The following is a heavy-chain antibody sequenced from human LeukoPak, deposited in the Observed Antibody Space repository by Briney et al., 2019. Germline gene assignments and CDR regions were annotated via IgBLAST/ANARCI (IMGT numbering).Heavy chain of an antibody. CDR3: VRDVDV. CDR2: INRDGSEK. Sequence: GGSLRLSCAASGFIFSSYAMNWVRQAPGKGLQWVASINRDGSEKHPVDSVKGRFTISRDNAKNSVYLQMTGLTVDDTAVYYCVRDVDVWGQGTLVTVSS. D-gene: IGHD5-24*01. J-gene: IGHJ4*02. V-gene: IGHV3-7*01. CDR1: GFIFSSYA.